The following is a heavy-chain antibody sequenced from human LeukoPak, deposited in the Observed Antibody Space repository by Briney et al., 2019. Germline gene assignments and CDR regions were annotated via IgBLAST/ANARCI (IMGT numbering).Heavy chain of an antibody. D-gene: IGHD6-13*01. CDR1: GGSISSYY. Sequence: PSETLSLTCTVSGGSISSYYWSWIRQPPGKGLEWIGYIYYSGSTNYNPSLKSRVTISVDTSKNQFSLKLSSVTAADTAVYYCARRHSSSWYGNKYNWFDPWGQGTLVTVSS. CDR3: ARRHSSSWYGNKYNWFDP. J-gene: IGHJ5*02. CDR2: IYYSGST. V-gene: IGHV4-59*12.